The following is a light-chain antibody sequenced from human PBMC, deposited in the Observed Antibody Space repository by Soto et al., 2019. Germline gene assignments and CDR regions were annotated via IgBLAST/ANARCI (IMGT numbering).Light chain of an antibody. Sequence: NFMLTQPHSVSESPGKTVTISCTRSRGSIASNYVQWYQQRPGSSPTTVIYEDNQRPSGVPDRFSGSIDSSSNSASLTISGLKTEDEADDYCQSYDSSNPHVVFGGGTKLTVL. J-gene: IGLJ2*01. CDR1: RGSIASNY. CDR3: QSYDSSNPHVV. V-gene: IGLV6-57*01. CDR2: EDN.